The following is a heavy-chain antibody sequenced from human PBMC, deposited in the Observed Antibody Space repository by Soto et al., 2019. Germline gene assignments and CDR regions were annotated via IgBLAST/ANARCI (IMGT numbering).Heavy chain of an antibody. CDR2: MNPNSGNT. J-gene: IGHJ6*03. V-gene: IGHV1-8*01. CDR1: GYTFTSYD. CDR3: ARGLYCSGGSCYFRLGDYYYYYMDV. D-gene: IGHD2-15*01. Sequence: GASVKVSCKASGYTFTSYDINWVRQATGQGLEWMGWMNPNSGNTGYAQKFQSRVTMTRNTSISTAYMELSSLRSEDTAVYYCARGLYCSGGSCYFRLGDYYYYYMDVWGKGTTVTVSS.